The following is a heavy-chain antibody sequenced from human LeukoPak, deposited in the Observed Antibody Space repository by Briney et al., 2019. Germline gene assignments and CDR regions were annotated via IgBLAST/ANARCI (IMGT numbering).Heavy chain of an antibody. CDR1: GVPFSNYY. J-gene: IGHJ4*02. CDR2: INHSGYT. D-gene: IGHD6-19*01. V-gene: IGHV4-34*01. Sequence: PWQTLSLTCAVSGVPFSNYYWSWVRQSPTKGLEWIGEINHSGYTNYNPSLKSRVTISIDKSKNQFSLMVTSMTAADTGVYYCTRAVAGHPDWGQGTLVTVSS. CDR3: TRAVAGHPD.